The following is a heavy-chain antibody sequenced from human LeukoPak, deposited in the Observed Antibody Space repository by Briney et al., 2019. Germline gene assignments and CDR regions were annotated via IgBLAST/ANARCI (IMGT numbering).Heavy chain of an antibody. CDR2: ISGSDGST. J-gene: IGHJ4*02. V-gene: IGHV3-23*01. CDR3: EAARGYCSGGSCFDY. CDR1: GFTFSSYA. D-gene: IGHD2-15*01. Sequence: GGSLRLSCAASGFTFSSYAMSWVRQAPGKGLEWVSAISGSDGSTYYADSVKGRFTISRDNSKNTLYLQMNSLRAEDTAVYYCEAARGYCSGGSCFDYWGQGTLVTVSS.